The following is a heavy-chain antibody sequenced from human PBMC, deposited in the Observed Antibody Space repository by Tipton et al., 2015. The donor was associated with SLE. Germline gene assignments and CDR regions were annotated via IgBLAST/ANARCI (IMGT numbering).Heavy chain of an antibody. CDR1: GGSISSYY. J-gene: IGHJ6*02. Sequence: TLSLTCSISGGSISSYYWTWIRQPPGKGLEWIGNIDNSGSTNYNPSLKSRVTISLATSQNQFSLKLSSVTAADTAVYYCARDPAVYYYDSRRTLKYYYHRLDVWGQGTTVTVSS. D-gene: IGHD3-22*01. CDR2: IDNSGST. V-gene: IGHV4-59*01. CDR3: ARDPAVYYYDSRRTLKYYYHRLDV.